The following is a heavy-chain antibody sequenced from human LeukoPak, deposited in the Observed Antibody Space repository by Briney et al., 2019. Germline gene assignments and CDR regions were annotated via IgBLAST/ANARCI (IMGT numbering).Heavy chain of an antibody. CDR1: GYTFTNYY. CDR2: IIPIFGTA. Sequence: SVKVSCKASGYTFTNYYIHWVRQAPGQGLEWMGGIIPIFGTANYAQKFQGRVTITTDESTSTAYMELSSLRSEDTAVYYCASAGGGGSFDYWGQGTLVTVSS. D-gene: IGHD1-26*01. J-gene: IGHJ4*02. V-gene: IGHV1-69*05. CDR3: ASAGGGGSFDY.